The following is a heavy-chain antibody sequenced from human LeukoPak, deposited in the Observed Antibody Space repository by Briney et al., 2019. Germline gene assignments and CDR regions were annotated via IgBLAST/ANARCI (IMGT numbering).Heavy chain of an antibody. CDR3: ARGVAVAGTEFVGVKYYFDY. CDR1: GFTSTTVW. J-gene: IGHJ4*02. Sequence: GGSLTLPCAISGFTSTTVWLTWVGPAPGKGLGWVADKRHYGSDKYYVDSVKGRFIISRDNAKKSVSLHMNNLRVEDTAVYYCARGVAVAGTEFVGVKYYFDYWGQGTLVTVSS. V-gene: IGHV3-7*01. CDR2: KRHYGSDK. D-gene: IGHD6-19*01.